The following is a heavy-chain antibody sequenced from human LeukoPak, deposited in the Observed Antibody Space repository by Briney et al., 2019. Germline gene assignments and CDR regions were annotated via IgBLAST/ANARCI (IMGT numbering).Heavy chain of an antibody. CDR2: ISGSGGST. J-gene: IGHJ4*02. Sequence: TGGSLRLSCAASGFTFSSYAMSWVRQAPGKGLEWVSAISGSGGSTYYADSVKGRFTISRDNAKNSLYLQMNSLRDEDTAVYYCARIYYDSSGRVAGGYYFDYWGQGTLVTVSS. V-gene: IGHV3-23*01. D-gene: IGHD3-22*01. CDR1: GFTFSSYA. CDR3: ARIYYDSSGRVAGGYYFDY.